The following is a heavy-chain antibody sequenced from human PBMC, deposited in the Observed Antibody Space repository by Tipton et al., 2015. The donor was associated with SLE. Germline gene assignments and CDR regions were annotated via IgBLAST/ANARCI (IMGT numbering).Heavy chain of an antibody. J-gene: IGHJ4*02. Sequence: TLSLTCAVYGGSFSGYYWSWIRQPPGKGLEWIGCSFYTGSTYYNPSLKSRVSVSVDTSENQFSLRLTSVTAADTAVYFCARGVGARDYFDSWGQGTLVTVSS. CDR1: GGSFSGYY. CDR3: ARGVGARDYFDS. D-gene: IGHD1-26*01. V-gene: IGHV4-34*09. CDR2: SFYTGST.